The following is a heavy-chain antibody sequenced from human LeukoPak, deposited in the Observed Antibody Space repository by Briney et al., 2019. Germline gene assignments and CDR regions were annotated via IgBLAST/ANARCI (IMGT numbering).Heavy chain of an antibody. J-gene: IGHJ4*02. CDR3: ARVGAVAGTFDY. CDR2: IYYSGST. Sequence: SETLSLTCTVSGGSISSYYWSWIRQPPGKGLEWIGYIYYSGSTNYNPSLKSRVTISVDTSKNQFSLKLSSVTAADTAVYYCARVGAVAGTFDYRGQGTLVTVSS. D-gene: IGHD6-19*01. V-gene: IGHV4-59*01. CDR1: GGSISSYY.